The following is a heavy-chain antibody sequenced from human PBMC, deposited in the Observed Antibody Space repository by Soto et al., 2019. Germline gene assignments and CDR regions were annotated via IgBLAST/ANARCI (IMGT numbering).Heavy chain of an antibody. Sequence: GESLKISCKGSGYSFTSYWISWVRQMPGKGLEWMGRIDPSDSYTNYSPSFQGHVTISADKSISTAYLQWSSLKASDTAMYYCARHITMVRGVIIGAFDIWGRGTMVTVSS. V-gene: IGHV5-10-1*01. CDR3: ARHITMVRGVIIGAFDI. D-gene: IGHD3-10*01. J-gene: IGHJ3*02. CDR1: GYSFTSYW. CDR2: IDPSDSYT.